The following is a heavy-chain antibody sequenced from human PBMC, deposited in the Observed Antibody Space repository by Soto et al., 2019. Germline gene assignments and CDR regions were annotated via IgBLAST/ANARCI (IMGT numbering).Heavy chain of an antibody. V-gene: IGHV4-34*01. CDR3: ARGYYGSGSYWDY. J-gene: IGHJ4*02. Sequence: PSETLSLTCAVYGGSFSGYYWSWIRQPPGKGLEWIEEINHSGSTNYNPSLKSRVTISVDTSKNQFSLKLSSVTAADTAVYYCARGYYGSGSYWDYWGQGTLVTVSS. D-gene: IGHD3-10*01. CDR2: INHSGST. CDR1: GGSFSGYY.